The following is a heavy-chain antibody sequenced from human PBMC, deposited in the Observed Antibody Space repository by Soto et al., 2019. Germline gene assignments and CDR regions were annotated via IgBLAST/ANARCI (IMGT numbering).Heavy chain of an antibody. CDR1: GYTFTXXX. CDR2: ISAYNGIT. J-gene: IGHJ5*02. CDR3: ARDTNYYGSGKIDWFDP. V-gene: IGHV1-18*01. D-gene: IGHD3-10*01. Sequence: XSVXXSCKASGYTFTXXXXXWVRQAPGQGLEWMGWISAYNGITNYAQKLQGRVTMTTDTSTSTAYMELRSLRSDDTAVYYCARDTNYYGSGKIDWFDPWGQGTLVTVSS.